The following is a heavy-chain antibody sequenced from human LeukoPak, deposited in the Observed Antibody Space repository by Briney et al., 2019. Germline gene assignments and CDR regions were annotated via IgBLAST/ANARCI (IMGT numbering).Heavy chain of an antibody. Sequence: GGSLTLSCAASGFTFSSYAMSWLRQAPGKGLEWVSDLSGSGGSTYHADSVKGRFTISRDNSKNTLDLQMNSLRGEDTAVYYCAKDREIVATIYIDYWGQGTLVTVSS. CDR3: AKDREIVATIYIDY. CDR1: GFTFSSYA. D-gene: IGHD5-12*01. V-gene: IGHV3-23*01. J-gene: IGHJ4*02. CDR2: LSGSGGST.